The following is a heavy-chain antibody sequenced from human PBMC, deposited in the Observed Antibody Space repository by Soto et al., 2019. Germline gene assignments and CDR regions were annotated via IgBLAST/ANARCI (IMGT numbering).Heavy chain of an antibody. V-gene: IGHV4-4*02. CDR1: GGSISSSNW. CDR2: IYHSGST. Sequence: LSLTCAVSGGSISSSNWWSWVRQPPGKGLEWIGEIYHSGSTNYNPSLKSRVTISVDKSKNQFSLKLSSVTAADTAVYYCARSTGYSSGLHDYWGQGTLVTVSS. CDR3: ARSTGYSSGLHDY. J-gene: IGHJ4*02. D-gene: IGHD6-19*01.